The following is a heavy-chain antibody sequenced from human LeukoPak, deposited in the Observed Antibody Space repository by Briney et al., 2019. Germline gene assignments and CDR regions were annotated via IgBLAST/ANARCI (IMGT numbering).Heavy chain of an antibody. J-gene: IGHJ6*02. D-gene: IGHD2-2*01. V-gene: IGHV4-31*03. CDR1: GGSISSGGYY. Sequence: PSETLSHTCTVSGGSISSGGYYWSWIRQHPGTGLEWIGYIYYSGSTYYNPSLKSRVTISVDTSKNQFSLKLSSVTAADTAVYYCARVPIVVVPAATSPFNYYYYGMDVWGQGTTVTVSS. CDR3: ARVPIVVVPAATSPFNYYYYGMDV. CDR2: IYYSGST.